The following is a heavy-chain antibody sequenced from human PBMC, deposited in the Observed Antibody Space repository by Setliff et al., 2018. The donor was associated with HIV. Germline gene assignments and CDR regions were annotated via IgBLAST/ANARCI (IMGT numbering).Heavy chain of an antibody. CDR2: IYYSGST. Sequence: PSETLSLTCKVSGDSVSSYNYYWSWIRQHPGKGLEWIGYIYYSGSTNYNPSLKSRVTISVDTSKNQFSLKLSSVTAADTAVYYCASHSLENSSGSYWGQGALVTVSS. D-gene: IGHD6-19*01. V-gene: IGHV4-61*01. CDR1: GDSVSSYNYY. J-gene: IGHJ4*02. CDR3: ASHSLENSSGSY.